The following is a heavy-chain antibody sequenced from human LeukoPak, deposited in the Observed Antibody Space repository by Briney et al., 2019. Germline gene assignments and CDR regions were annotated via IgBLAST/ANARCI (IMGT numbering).Heavy chain of an antibody. J-gene: IGHJ3*02. CDR2: INSDGSNT. CDR1: GFTFSRYW. V-gene: IGHV3-74*01. CDR3: AKDIRDAGSGSFGAFDI. Sequence: GGSLRLSCAASGFTFSRYWMHWVRQAPGKGLVWVSRINSDGSNTNYADSVKGRFTISRDNAKNSLYLQMNSLRAEDTALYYCAKDIRDAGSGSFGAFDIWGQGTMVTVSS. D-gene: IGHD5-24*01.